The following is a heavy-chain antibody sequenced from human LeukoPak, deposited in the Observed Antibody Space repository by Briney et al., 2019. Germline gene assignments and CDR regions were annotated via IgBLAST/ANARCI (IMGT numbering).Heavy chain of an antibody. Sequence: SGPTLVDPTQPLTLTCTFSGFSLSTSGVGVGWIRQPPGKALEWLALIYWNDDKRDSPSLKSRLTITKDTSKNQVVLTMTNMDPVDTATYYCARGYCSSTSCYTFDIWGQGTMATVSS. CDR1: GFSLSTSGVG. CDR3: ARGYCSSTSCYTFDI. V-gene: IGHV2-5*01. CDR2: IYWNDDK. D-gene: IGHD2-2*02. J-gene: IGHJ3*02.